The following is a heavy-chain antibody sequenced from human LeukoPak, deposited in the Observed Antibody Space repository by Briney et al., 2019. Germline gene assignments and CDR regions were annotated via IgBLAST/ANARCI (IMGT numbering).Heavy chain of an antibody. V-gene: IGHV3-21*01. CDR3: AREMIQLWPGGGGDAFDI. D-gene: IGHD5-18*01. Sequence: GGSLRLSCAASGFTFSSYSMNWVRQAPGKGLEWVSSISSSSSYIYYADSVKGRFTISRDNAKNSLYLQMNSLRAEDTAVYYCAREMIQLWPGGGGDAFDIWGQGTMVTVSS. CDR2: ISSSSSYI. J-gene: IGHJ3*02. CDR1: GFTFSSYS.